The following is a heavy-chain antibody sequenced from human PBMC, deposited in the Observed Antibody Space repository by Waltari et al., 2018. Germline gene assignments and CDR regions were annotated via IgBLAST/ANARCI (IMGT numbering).Heavy chain of an antibody. J-gene: IGHJ4*02. CDR2: IKSKADSETT. CDR1: GFTFSNAW. Sequence: EVQLVESGGGLVKPGGSLRPACVAPGFTFSNAWPGWVRQASGKGLEWVGRIKSKADSETTDYAAPVKGRFTISRDDSKNTLYLQMNSLKIEDAAVYYCTTPNSFDYWGQGTLVTVSS. V-gene: IGHV3-15*01. D-gene: IGHD2-8*01. CDR3: TTPNSFDY.